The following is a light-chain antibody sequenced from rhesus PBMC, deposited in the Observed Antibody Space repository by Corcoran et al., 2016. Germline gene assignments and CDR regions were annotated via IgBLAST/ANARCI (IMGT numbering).Light chain of an antibody. CDR1: SSDIGGYNY. CDR2: EVT. J-gene: IGLJ1*01. Sequence: QAALTQPRSVSGSPGQSVTISCTGTSSDIGGYNYVSWYQQHPDTAPKLMIYEVTKRPSGVSGRFSGSKSGSTASLTISGLQAEDEADYYCSSYAGSNTYIFGTGTRLTVL. V-gene: IGLV2-32*02. CDR3: SSYAGSNTYI.